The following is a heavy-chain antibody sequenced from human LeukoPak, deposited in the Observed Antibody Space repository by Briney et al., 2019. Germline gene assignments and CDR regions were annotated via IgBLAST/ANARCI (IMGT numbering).Heavy chain of an antibody. V-gene: IGHV4-39*07. CDR1: GGSISSSSYY. CDR2: IYYSGST. J-gene: IGHJ4*02. CDR3: ARAGGDLPYFDY. Sequence: PSETLSLTCTVSGGSISSSSYYWGWIRQPPGKGLEWIGNIYYSGSTYYNPSLKSRVTISVDTSKNQFSLKLSSVTAADTAVYYCARAGGDLPYFDYWGQGTLVTVSS. D-gene: IGHD3-16*01.